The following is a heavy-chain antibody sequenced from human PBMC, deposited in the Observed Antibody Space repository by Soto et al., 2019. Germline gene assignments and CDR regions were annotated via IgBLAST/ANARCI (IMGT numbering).Heavy chain of an antibody. Sequence: QVQLVQSGAEVKKPGASVKVSCRASGYTFTGYYMHWVRQAPGQGLEWMGWINPNSGGTNYAQNFQGWVTMTRDTSIRTAYMELSRLRSDDTAVYYCARTHCSSTRCYVGSWDYWGQGTLVTVSS. V-gene: IGHV1-2*04. CDR2: INPNSGGT. D-gene: IGHD2-2*01. J-gene: IGHJ4*02. CDR1: GYTFTGYY. CDR3: ARTHCSSTRCYVGSWDY.